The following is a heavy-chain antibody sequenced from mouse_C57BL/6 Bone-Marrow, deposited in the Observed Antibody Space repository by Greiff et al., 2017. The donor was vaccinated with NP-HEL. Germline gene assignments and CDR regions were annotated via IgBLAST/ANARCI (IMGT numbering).Heavy chain of an antibody. V-gene: IGHV10-3*01. D-gene: IGHD1-1*01. CDR3: VRDLIITTVVEGPFAY. CDR1: GFTFNTYA. Sequence: VQLKESGGGLVQPKGSLKLSCAASGFTFNTYAMHWVRQAPGKGFEWVARIRSKSSNYATYYADSVKDRFTISRDDSQSMLYLQMNNLKTEDTAMYYCVRDLIITTVVEGPFAYWGQGTLVTVSA. CDR2: IRSKSSNYAT. J-gene: IGHJ3*01.